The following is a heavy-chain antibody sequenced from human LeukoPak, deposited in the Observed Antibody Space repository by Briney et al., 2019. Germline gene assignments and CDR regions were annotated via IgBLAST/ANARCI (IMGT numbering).Heavy chain of an antibody. V-gene: IGHV4-30-4*08. CDR1: GGSMSSGDYY. CDR3: ARDTGVRGVRAFDI. Sequence: SQTLSLTCTVSGGSMSSGDYYWSCVRQPPGKGLEWIGYIYYSGSTYYNPSLKSRVTISVDTSKNQFSLKLSSVTAADMAVYYCARDTGVRGVRAFDIWGQGTMVTVSS. J-gene: IGHJ3*02. CDR2: IYYSGST. D-gene: IGHD3-10*01.